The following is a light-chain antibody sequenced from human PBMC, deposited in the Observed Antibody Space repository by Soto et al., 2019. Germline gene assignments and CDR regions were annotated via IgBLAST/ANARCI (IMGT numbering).Light chain of an antibody. V-gene: IGLV1-40*01. J-gene: IGLJ1*01. CDR2: GNS. Sequence: QSVLTQPPSVSGAPGQRVTISCTGSSSKIGAGYDVHWYRQLPGTAPKLLIYGNSKRPSGVPDRFSGSKSGTSASLAITGLQAEDEADYYCQSYDSSLSGYVFGTGTKLTVL. CDR3: QSYDSSLSGYV. CDR1: SSKIGAGYD.